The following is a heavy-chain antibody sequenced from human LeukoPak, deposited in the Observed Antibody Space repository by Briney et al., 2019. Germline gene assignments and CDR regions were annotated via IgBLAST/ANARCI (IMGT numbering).Heavy chain of an antibody. V-gene: IGHV4-39*01. J-gene: IGHJ4*02. CDR2: IYYSGST. CDR3: ARPTFGGVIVID. D-gene: IGHD3-16*02. CDR1: GGSISSSSYY. Sequence: SGTLSLTCTVSGGSISSSSYYWGWIRQPPGKGLEWIGSIYYSGSTCYNPPLKSRVTISVDTSKNQFSLKLSSVTAADTAVYYCARPTFGGVIVIDWGQGTLVTVSS.